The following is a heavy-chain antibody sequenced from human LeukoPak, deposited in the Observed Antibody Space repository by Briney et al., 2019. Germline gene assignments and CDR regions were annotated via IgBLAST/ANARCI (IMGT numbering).Heavy chain of an antibody. V-gene: IGHV3-53*01. CDR3: ARESDSSGYYCIDY. D-gene: IGHD3-22*01. CDR1: GFTVSSNY. J-gene: IGHJ4*02. Sequence: GGSLRLSCAASGFTVSSNYMSWVRQAPGKGLEWVSVIYSGGSTYYADSVKGRFTISRDNSKNTLYLQMNSLRAEDTAVYYCARESDSSGYYCIDYWGQGTLVTVSS. CDR2: IYSGGST.